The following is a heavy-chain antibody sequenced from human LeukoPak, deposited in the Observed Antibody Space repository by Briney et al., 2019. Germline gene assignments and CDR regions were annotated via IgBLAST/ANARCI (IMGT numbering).Heavy chain of an antibody. V-gene: IGHV1-69*13. CDR3: ARAYYHDSSDYYFPLDY. J-gene: IGHJ4*02. CDR1: GGTFSSYA. D-gene: IGHD3-22*01. Sequence: SVKVSCKASGGTFSSYAISWVRQAPGQGLEWMGGIIPIFGTANYAQKFQGRVTITADESTSTAYMELSSLRSEDTAVYYCARAYYHDSSDYYFPLDYWGQGTLVTVSS. CDR2: IIPIFGTA.